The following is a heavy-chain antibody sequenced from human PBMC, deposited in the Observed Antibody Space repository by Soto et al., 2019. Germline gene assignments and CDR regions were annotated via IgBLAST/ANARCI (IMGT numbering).Heavy chain of an antibody. Sequence: GGSLRLSGVASGFTFIGCGVSGVRQATGKGPDWVTTVNNAGTNTHYADSVKGRFTISRDNSKTTLYLQMNNLRVDDTAIYYCARDTGGSDEMFDYWSQGTQFTVS. V-gene: IGHV3-23*01. CDR2: VNNAGTNT. D-gene: IGHD5-12*01. CDR3: ARDTGGSDEMFDY. J-gene: IGHJ4*02. CDR1: GFTFIGCG.